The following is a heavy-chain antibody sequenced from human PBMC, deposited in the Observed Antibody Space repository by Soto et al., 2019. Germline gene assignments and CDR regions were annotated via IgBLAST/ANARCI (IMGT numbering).Heavy chain of an antibody. CDR1: GGSFSGYY. D-gene: IGHD2-15*01. CDR3: ARVVNALLDY. CDR2: IYYSGST. J-gene: IGHJ4*02. Sequence: SDTLSLTCAVYGGSFSGYYWNWIRQPPGKGLEWIGYIYYSGSTNYNPSLKSRVTISVDTSKNQFSLKLSSVTAADTAVYYCARVVNALLDYWGQGTLVTVSS. V-gene: IGHV4-59*08.